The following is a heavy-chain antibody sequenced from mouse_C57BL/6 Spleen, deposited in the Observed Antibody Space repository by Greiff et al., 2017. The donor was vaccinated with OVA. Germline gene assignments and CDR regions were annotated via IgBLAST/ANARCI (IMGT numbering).Heavy chain of an antibody. V-gene: IGHV14-3*01. D-gene: IGHD4-1*02. CDR1: GFNIKNTY. Sequence: EVQLQQSVAELVRPGASVKLSCTASGFNIKNTYMHWVEQRPEQGLEWIGRIDPANGNTTYAPTFQGKATITADTSTKTAYLQLSSLTSEDTAIEYCARLPNWDWADWGQGTLVTVSA. J-gene: IGHJ3*01. CDR2: IDPANGNT. CDR3: ARLPNWDWAD.